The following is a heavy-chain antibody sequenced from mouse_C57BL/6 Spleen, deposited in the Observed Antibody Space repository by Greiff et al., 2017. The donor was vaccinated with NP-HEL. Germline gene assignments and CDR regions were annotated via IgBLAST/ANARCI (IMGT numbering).Heavy chain of an antibody. V-gene: IGHV1-55*01. Sequence: QVQLQQPGAELVKPGASVKMSCKASGYTFTSYWITWVKQRPGQGLEWIGDIYPGSGSTNYNEKFKSKATLTVDTSSSTAYMQFSSLTSEDSAIYYCARRRDSSGYAYWGQGTLVTVSA. CDR1: GYTFTSYW. J-gene: IGHJ3*01. D-gene: IGHD3-2*02. CDR3: ARRRDSSGYAY. CDR2: IYPGSGST.